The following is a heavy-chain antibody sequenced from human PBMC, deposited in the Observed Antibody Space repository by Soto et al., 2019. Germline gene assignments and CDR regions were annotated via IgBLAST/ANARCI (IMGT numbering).Heavy chain of an antibody. CDR1: GLNFSSYG. CDR3: ACVRGGIPHYFDS. J-gene: IGHJ4*02. CDR2: IWYDGSNK. Sequence: QVQLVESGGGVVQPGRSLRLSCAASGLNFSSYGMHWVRQAPGRGLEWVAVIWYDGSNKYYGDSVKGRFTISRDNSKNTLYPQKNSPRAEDTAGYYWACVRGGIPHYFDSWGQGTLVTVSS. V-gene: IGHV3-33*01. D-gene: IGHD3-10*01.